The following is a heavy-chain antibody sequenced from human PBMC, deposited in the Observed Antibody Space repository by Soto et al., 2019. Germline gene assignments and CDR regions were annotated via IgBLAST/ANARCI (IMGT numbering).Heavy chain of an antibody. V-gene: IGHV4-4*02. Sequence: QVQLQESGPGLVKPSGTLSLTCAVSGGSISSTNWWTWVRQPPGKGLEWIGEIYHSGSTNYNPSLKSRVTISVAKSKNQFSLKRSSVTAADTAVYYCASPRTYNLLTTNPWGQGTLVTVSS. CDR1: GGSISSTNW. CDR3: ASPRTYNLLTTNP. J-gene: IGHJ5*02. CDR2: IYHSGST. D-gene: IGHD3-9*01.